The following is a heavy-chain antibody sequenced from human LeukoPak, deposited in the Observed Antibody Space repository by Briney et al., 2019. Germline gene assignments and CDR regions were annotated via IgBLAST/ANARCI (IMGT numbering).Heavy chain of an antibody. J-gene: IGHJ4*02. Sequence: GGSLRLSCVASGFTFSSYGMHWVRQAPGKGLEWVAVIWYDGSNKYYADSVKGRFTISRDNSKNTLYLQMNSLRAEDTAVYYCARTDDFWSGPFDYWGQGTLVTVSS. CDR3: ARTDDFWSGPFDY. CDR2: IWYDGSNK. D-gene: IGHD3-3*01. V-gene: IGHV3-33*01. CDR1: GFTFSSYG.